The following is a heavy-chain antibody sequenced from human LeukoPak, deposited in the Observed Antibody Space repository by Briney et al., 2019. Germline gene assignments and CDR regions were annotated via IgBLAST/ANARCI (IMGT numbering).Heavy chain of an antibody. CDR3: ARDEIAAAGGFDP. J-gene: IGHJ5*02. CDR1: GGSISSYY. CDR2: IYTSGST. V-gene: IGHV4-4*07. Sequence: SETLSLTCTVSGGSISSYYWNWIRQPAGKGLDWIGRIYTSGSTNYNPSLKSRVTMSVDTSKNQFSLKLSSVTAADTAVYYCARDEIAAAGGFDPWGQGTLVTVSS. D-gene: IGHD6-13*01.